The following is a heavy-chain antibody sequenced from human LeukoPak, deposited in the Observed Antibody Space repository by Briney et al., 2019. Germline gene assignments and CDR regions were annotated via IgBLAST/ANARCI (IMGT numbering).Heavy chain of an antibody. D-gene: IGHD5-24*01. CDR1: GFILSDYY. CDR2: ISSSGTTI. V-gene: IGHV3-11*01. J-gene: IGHJ5*02. CDR3: ARDSEGDGYNFDT. Sequence: GGSLRLSCAASGFILSDYYMSWIRQAPGKGLEWVSYISSSGTTIYYADSVKGRFTISRDNAKNSLYLQMNSLRAEDTAVYYCARDSEGDGYNFDTWGRGTLVTVSS.